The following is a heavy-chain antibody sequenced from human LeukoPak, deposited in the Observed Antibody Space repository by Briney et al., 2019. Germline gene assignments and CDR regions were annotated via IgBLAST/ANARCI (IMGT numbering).Heavy chain of an antibody. CDR2: IYYSGST. CDR3: ARHSIAAAGPWDY. D-gene: IGHD6-13*01. Sequence: ASETLSLTCTVSGGSISSYYWSWIRQPPGKGLEWIGYIYYSGSTNYNPSLKSRVTISVDTSKNQFSLKLSSVTAADTAVYNCARHSIAAAGPWDYWGQGTLVTVSS. CDR1: GGSISSYY. V-gene: IGHV4-59*08. J-gene: IGHJ4*02.